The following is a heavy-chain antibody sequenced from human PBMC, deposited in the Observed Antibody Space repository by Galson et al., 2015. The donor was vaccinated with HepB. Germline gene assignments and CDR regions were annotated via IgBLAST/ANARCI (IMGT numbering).Heavy chain of an antibody. V-gene: IGHV1-3*01. J-gene: IGHJ4*02. Sequence: SVKVSCKASGYTFTSYAMHWVRQAPGQRLEWMGWINAGNGNTKYSQKFQGRVTITRDTSASTAYMELSSLRSEDTAVYYCARARDIVVVPVLDYWGQGTLVTVSS. CDR3: ARARDIVVVPVLDY. CDR2: INAGNGNT. CDR1: GYTFTSYA. D-gene: IGHD2-2*01.